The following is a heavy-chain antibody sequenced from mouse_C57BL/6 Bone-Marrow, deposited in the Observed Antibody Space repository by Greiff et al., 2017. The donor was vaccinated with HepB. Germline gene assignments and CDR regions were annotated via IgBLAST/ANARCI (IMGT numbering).Heavy chain of an antibody. CDR3: ARTYGNYAMDY. CDR1: GFTFSSYG. CDR2: ISSGGSYT. D-gene: IGHD2-1*01. V-gene: IGHV5-6*01. J-gene: IGHJ4*01. Sequence: EVKLVESGGDLVKPGGSLKLSCAASGFTFSSYGMSWVRQTPDKRLEWVATISSGGSYTYYPDSVKGRFTISRDNAKNTPYLQMSSLKSEDTAMYYCARTYGNYAMDYWGQGTSVTVSS.